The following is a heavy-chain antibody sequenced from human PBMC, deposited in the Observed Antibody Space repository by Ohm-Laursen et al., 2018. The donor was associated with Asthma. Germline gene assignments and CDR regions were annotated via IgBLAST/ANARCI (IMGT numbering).Heavy chain of an antibody. V-gene: IGHV3-30*04. CDR3: AKDRGGGFSVAGYYYYYYGMDV. Sequence: SLRLSCAASGFTLSSYTVHWVRQAPGKGLYWVAVTSNDGSYKDYADSVKGRFTISRDNSKNTLYLEMDSLRAEDTAVYYCAKDRGGGFSVAGYYYYYYGMDVWGQGTTVTVSS. D-gene: IGHD6-19*01. J-gene: IGHJ6*02. CDR1: GFTLSSYT. CDR2: TSNDGSYK.